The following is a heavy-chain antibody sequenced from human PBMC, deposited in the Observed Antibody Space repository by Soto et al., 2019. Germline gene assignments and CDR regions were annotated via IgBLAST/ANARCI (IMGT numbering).Heavy chain of an antibody. CDR3: ARGLDYYYDSSGYFRRVHYGMGV. Sequence: GSLRLSCAASGFTFSSYAMHWVRQAPGKGLEWVAVISYDGSNKYYADSVKGRFTISRDNSKNTLYLQMNSLRAEDTAVYYCARGLDYYYDSSGYFRRVHYGMGVWGQGTTVTVSS. V-gene: IGHV3-30-3*01. J-gene: IGHJ6*02. CDR1: GFTFSSYA. CDR2: ISYDGSNK. D-gene: IGHD3-22*01.